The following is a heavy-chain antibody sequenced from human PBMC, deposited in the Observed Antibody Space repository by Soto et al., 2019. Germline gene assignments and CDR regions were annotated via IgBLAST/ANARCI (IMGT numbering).Heavy chain of an antibody. CDR2: INPSGGST. D-gene: IGHD6-6*01. CDR3: ARDGWARQLSSYYYYYMDV. CDR1: GYTFTSYY. V-gene: IGHV1-46*03. Sequence: GASVKVSCKASGYTFTSYYMHWVRQAPGQGLEWMGIINPSGGSTSYAQKFQGRVTMTRDTSTSTVYMELSSLRSEDTAVYYCARDGWARQLSSYYYYYMDVWGKGTTVTVSS. J-gene: IGHJ6*03.